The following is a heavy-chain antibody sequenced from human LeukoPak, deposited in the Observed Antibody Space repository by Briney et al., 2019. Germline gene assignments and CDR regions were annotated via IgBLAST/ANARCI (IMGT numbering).Heavy chain of an antibody. CDR2: ISWSSGNT. J-gene: IGHJ6*02. CDR1: GFTFDDYA. V-gene: IGHV3-9*01. Sequence: PGGSLRLSCAASGFTFDDYAMYWVRQSPGKGLEWVSGISWSSGNTGYADSVRGRFTISRDNAKKSLYLQMNSLRDEDTAFYYCAKDQATFGIYDYGMDVWGQGTKVTVSS. CDR3: AKDQATFGIYDYGMDV. D-gene: IGHD3-3*01.